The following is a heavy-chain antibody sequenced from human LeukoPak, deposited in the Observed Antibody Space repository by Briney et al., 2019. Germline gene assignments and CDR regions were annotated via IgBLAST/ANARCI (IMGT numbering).Heavy chain of an antibody. Sequence: PSETPSLTCTVSGGSISSYYWSWIRQPPGKGLEWIGYIYYSGSTNYNPSLKSRVTISVDTSKNQFSLKLSSVTAADTAVYYCARSIAVAGAEYFQHWGQGTLVTVSS. CDR1: GGSISSYY. CDR3: ARSIAVAGAEYFQH. J-gene: IGHJ1*01. V-gene: IGHV4-59*01. D-gene: IGHD6-19*01. CDR2: IYYSGST.